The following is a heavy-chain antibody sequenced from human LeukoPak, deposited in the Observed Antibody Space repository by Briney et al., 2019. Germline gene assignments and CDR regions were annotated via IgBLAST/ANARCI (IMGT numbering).Heavy chain of an antibody. Sequence: ASVKVSCKASGYTFTSYAMHWVRQAPGQRLEWMGWINAGNGNTKYSQKFQGRVTITRDTSASTAYMELSSLRSEDTAVYYCAREGPVYCGGDCYPDAFDIWGQGTMVTVSS. CDR3: AREGPVYCGGDCYPDAFDI. V-gene: IGHV1-3*01. D-gene: IGHD2-21*02. CDR2: INAGNGNT. CDR1: GYTFTSYA. J-gene: IGHJ3*02.